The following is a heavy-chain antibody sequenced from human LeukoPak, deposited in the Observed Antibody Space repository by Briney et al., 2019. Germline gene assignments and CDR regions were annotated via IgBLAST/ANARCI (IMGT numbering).Heavy chain of an antibody. CDR2: IYYSGST. J-gene: IGHJ4*02. Sequence: SETLSLTCTVSGVSISSYYWSWIRQPPGKGLEWIGYIYYSGSTNYNPSLKSRVTISVDTSKNQFSLKLSSVTAADTAVYYCARDDGDYSFDYWGQGTLVTVSS. V-gene: IGHV4-59*01. D-gene: IGHD4-17*01. CDR1: GVSISSYY. CDR3: ARDDGDYSFDY.